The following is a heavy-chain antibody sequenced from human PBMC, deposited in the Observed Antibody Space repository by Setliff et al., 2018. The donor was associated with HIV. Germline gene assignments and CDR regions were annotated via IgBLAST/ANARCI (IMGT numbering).Heavy chain of an antibody. J-gene: IGHJ3*02. Sequence: SETLSLTCAVYGGSFSGYYWSWIRQPPGKGLEWSGEINHSGSTNYNPSLKSRVAISVDTSKNQFSLKLSSVTAADMAVYYCARDSGQSFPTAFDIWGQGTMVTVSS. CDR3: ARDSGQSFPTAFDI. D-gene: IGHD1-26*01. CDR1: GGSFSGYY. V-gene: IGHV4-34*01. CDR2: INHSGST.